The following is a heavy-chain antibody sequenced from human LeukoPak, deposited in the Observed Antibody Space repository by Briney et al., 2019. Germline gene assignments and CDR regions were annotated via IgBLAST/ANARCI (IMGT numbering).Heavy chain of an antibody. CDR2: ISYDGSNK. CDR3: ARDPGLGYCSSTSCYFDY. V-gene: IGHV3-30-3*01. J-gene: IGHJ4*02. D-gene: IGHD2-2*01. Sequence: PGGSLRLSCAASGFTFSSYAMHWVRQAPGKGLEWVAVISYDGSNKYYADSVKGRFTISRDNSKNTLYLQMNSLRAEDTAVYYCARDPGLGYCSSTSCYFDYWGQGTLVTVSS. CDR1: GFTFSSYA.